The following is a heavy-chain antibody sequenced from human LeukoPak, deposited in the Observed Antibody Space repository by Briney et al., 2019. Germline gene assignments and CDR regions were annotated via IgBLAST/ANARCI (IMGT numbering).Heavy chain of an antibody. J-gene: IGHJ4*02. Sequence: GGSLRLSCAASGFTFRSYWMSWVRQAPGKGLEWVANIKQDGSEKYYVDSVKGRFTISRDNAKNSLYLQMNSLRAEDTAVYYCARLREITFGGVIGIDYWGRGTLVTVSS. CDR3: ARLREITFGGVIGIDY. CDR2: IKQDGSEK. V-gene: IGHV3-7*01. D-gene: IGHD3-16*02. CDR1: GFTFRSYW.